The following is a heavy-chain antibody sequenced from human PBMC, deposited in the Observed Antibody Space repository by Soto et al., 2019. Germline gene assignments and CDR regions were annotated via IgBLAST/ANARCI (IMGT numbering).Heavy chain of an antibody. CDR2: IDPSDSYS. Sequence: PXDSLKLYCKCSGYTFTNYWISLVLHMPGKGLEWMGKIDPSDSYSTYSPSFQGHITISVDKSISTAYLQWTSLKASDTAMYYCVRPDSTGYYPYWGQGTLVTVSS. CDR1: GYTFTNYW. V-gene: IGHV5-10-1*01. J-gene: IGHJ4*02. D-gene: IGHD3-22*01. CDR3: VRPDSTGYYPY.